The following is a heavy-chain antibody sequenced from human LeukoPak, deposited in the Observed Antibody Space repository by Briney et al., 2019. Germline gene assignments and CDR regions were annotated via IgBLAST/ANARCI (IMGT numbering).Heavy chain of an antibody. CDR1: GGSISSYY. CDR3: ARDRPQYCSSTSCYRVFDY. Sequence: PSETLSLTCTVSGGSISSYYWSWIRQPAGKGLEWIGRIYTSGSTNYNPSLKSRVTMSVDTSKNQFSLKLSSVTAADTAVYYCARDRPQYCSSTSCYRVFDYWGQGTLVTVSS. CDR2: IYTSGST. J-gene: IGHJ4*02. V-gene: IGHV4-4*07. D-gene: IGHD2-2*02.